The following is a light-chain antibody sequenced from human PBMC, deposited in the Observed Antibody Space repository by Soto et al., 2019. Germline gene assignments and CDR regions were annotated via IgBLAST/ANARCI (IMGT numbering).Light chain of an antibody. Sequence: DIQMTQSTSTLSASVGDRVTLTCRASQSISGWLAWYQQKPGKAPKLLMHDASTLESGVPSRISGSGSGTQFTIVISGLQHDDFATYYCQQYKSFPFTFGQGTKLEIK. CDR1: QSISGW. V-gene: IGKV1-5*01. CDR2: DAS. J-gene: IGKJ2*01. CDR3: QQYKSFPFT.